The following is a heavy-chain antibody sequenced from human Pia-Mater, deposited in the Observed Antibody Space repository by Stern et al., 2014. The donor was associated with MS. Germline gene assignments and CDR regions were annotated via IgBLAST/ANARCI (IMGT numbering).Heavy chain of an antibody. CDR2: IYPGDSEN. Sequence: EMQLVESGAELIRPGESLKISCKGSGFKFSIYWIAWVRQLPGKGLEWMGIIYPGDSENRYNPAFQGQVTLLTDNSTRPPYLHVSSLNASDTAMYFCARQTTAWASDVWGQGTLVTVSS. D-gene: IGHD1-14*01. J-gene: IGHJ4*02. V-gene: IGHV5-51*01. CDR1: GFKFSIYW. CDR3: ARQTTAWASDV.